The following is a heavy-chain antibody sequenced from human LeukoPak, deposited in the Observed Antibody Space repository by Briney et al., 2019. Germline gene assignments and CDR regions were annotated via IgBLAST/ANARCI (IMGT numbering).Heavy chain of an antibody. D-gene: IGHD3-22*01. J-gene: IGHJ3*02. CDR1: GFTFSSYS. CDR2: ISSSSSYI. CDR3: ARVGYYDSSGYPAYDAFDI. Sequence: PGGSLRLSCAASGFTFSSYSMNWVRQAPGKGLEWVSSISSSSSYIYYADSVKGRFTISRDNAKNPLYLQMNSLRAEDTAVYYCARVGYYDSSGYPAYDAFDIWGQGTMVTVSS. V-gene: IGHV3-21*01.